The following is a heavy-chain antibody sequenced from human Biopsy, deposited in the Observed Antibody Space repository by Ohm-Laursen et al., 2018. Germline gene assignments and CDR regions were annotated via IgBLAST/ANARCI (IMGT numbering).Heavy chain of an antibody. J-gene: IGHJ5*02. CDR1: GDSISNKDAA. V-gene: IGHV6-1*01. CDR2: TYYRSKWYN. D-gene: IGHD1-1*01. Sequence: PTQTLTLTCAISGDSISNKDAAWDWIRQSPSRGLEWLGRTYYRSKWYNDYAVFVKSRITINPDTSKNQFSLQLNSVTPEDTAVYYCARETPTGIPFNWFDPWGQGTLVTVSS. CDR3: ARETPTGIPFNWFDP.